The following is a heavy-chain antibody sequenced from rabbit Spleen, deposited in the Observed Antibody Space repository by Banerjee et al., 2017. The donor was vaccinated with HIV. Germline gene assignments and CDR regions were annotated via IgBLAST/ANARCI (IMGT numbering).Heavy chain of an antibody. J-gene: IGHJ6*01. Sequence: QLKETGGGLVQPGGSLTLSCKASGFDFSNYYLSWVRQAPGKGLEWIGIIYVGKGDTDYASWVNGRFTISSDNAQNTVDLQMNSLTAADSATYFCARTGSSWSLNLWGQGTLVTVS. CDR2: IYVGKGDT. V-gene: IGHV1S7*01. D-gene: IGHD8-1*01. CDR3: ARTGSSWSLNL. CDR1: GFDFSNYY.